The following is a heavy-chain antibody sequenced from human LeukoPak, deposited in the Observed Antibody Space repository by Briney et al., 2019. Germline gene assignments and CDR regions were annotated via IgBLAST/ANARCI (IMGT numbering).Heavy chain of an antibody. J-gene: IGHJ4*02. D-gene: IGHD2-2*01. Sequence: GGSLRLSCAASGFTFDDYGMSWARQAPGKGLEWVSGINWNGGSTGYADSVKGRFTISRDNAKNSLYLQMNSLRAEDTALYYCARVIVVVPAAKLNYFDYWGQGTLVTVSS. V-gene: IGHV3-20*04. CDR3: ARVIVVVPAAKLNYFDY. CDR1: GFTFDDYG. CDR2: INWNGGST.